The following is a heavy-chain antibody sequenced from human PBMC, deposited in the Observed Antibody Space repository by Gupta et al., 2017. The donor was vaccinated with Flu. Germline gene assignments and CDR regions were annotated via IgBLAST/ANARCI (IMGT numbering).Heavy chain of an antibody. D-gene: IGHD3-10*01. V-gene: IGHV4-39*01. CDR1: VGSINYVTSY. Sequence: VGSINYVTSYWVGVRHPPGKGLEWIGGIKYRWLSYYNPCLKGRVTISVATSKNQFSLTLTXVXHPDTAXYYGARQPAWSGEWYFYVWGRGTMGTVSS. CDR2: IKYRWLS. J-gene: IGHJ2*01. CDR3: ARQPAWSGEWYFYV.